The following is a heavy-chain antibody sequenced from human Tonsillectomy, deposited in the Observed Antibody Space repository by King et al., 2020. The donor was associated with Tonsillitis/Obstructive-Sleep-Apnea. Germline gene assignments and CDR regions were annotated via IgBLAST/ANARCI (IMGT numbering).Heavy chain of an antibody. CDR3: ARESRGYGNDAFDI. CDR1: RYTFTAYY. CDR2: INPSGGST. D-gene: IGHD3-22*01. V-gene: IGHV1-46*01. Sequence: QVQLVESGAEVKKPGASVTVSCKASRYTFTAYYVNWVRQAPGQGLEWMGIINPSGGSTSYAQKFQGRVTMTKDTSTSTLYMELSSLISEDTAVYYCARESRGYGNDAFDIWGQGTMVTVSS. J-gene: IGHJ3*02.